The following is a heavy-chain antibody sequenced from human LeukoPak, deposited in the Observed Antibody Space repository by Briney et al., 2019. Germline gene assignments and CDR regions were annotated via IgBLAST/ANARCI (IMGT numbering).Heavy chain of an antibody. D-gene: IGHD6-13*01. CDR1: GGSISSGSYY. CDR2: IYTSGST. CDR3: AREMRYSSPVPTLDP. V-gene: IGHV4-61*02. Sequence: SETLSLTCTVSGGSISSGSYYWSWIRQPAGKGLEWIGRIYTSGSTNYNPSLKSRVTISVDTSKNQFSLKLSSVTAADAAVYYCAREMRYSSPVPTLDPWGQGTLVTVSS. J-gene: IGHJ5*02.